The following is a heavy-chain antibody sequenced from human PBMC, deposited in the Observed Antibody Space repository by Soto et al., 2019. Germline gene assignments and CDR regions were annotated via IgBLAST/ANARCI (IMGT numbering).Heavy chain of an antibody. CDR2: IRVYNGDR. Sequence: QVQLVQSGAEVKKPGASVKVSCKASGLAFSNSRISWVRQAPGQGPEWMGWIRVYNGDRNYSWKLQGRLFMTTDTSTSTAYMELRSLRSGDTAVYFCASADDGDEDYWGQGTLVTVSS. CDR1: GLAFSNSR. J-gene: IGHJ4*02. V-gene: IGHV1-18*01. D-gene: IGHD4-17*01. CDR3: ASADDGDEDY.